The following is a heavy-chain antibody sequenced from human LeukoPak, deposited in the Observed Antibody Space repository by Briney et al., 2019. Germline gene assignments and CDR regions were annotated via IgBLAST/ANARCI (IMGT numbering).Heavy chain of an antibody. J-gene: IGHJ6*03. Sequence: SETLSLTCAVYGGSFSGYYWSWIRQPPGKELEWFREINHSGSTNYNTSLKSRDTISVDPSKNQFSLKLSSVTAADTAVYYCARRKFLWFGELLRSSGRNYYMDVWGKGTTVTVSS. D-gene: IGHD3-10*01. V-gene: IGHV4-34*01. CDR3: ARRKFLWFGELLRSSGRNYYMDV. CDR2: INHSGST. CDR1: GGSFSGYY.